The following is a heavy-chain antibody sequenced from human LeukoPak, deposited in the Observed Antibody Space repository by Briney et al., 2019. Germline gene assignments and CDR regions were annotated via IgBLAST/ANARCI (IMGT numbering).Heavy chain of an antibody. CDR1: GFTFSSYG. Sequence: PGRPLRLSCAASGFTFSSYGMHWVRQAPGKGLEWVAVISYDGSNKYYADSVKGRFTISRDNSKNTLYLQMNSLRAEDTAVYYCAKDLGAATTYNWFDPWGQGTLVTVSS. J-gene: IGHJ5*02. D-gene: IGHD2-15*01. CDR2: ISYDGSNK. CDR3: AKDLGAATTYNWFDP. V-gene: IGHV3-30*18.